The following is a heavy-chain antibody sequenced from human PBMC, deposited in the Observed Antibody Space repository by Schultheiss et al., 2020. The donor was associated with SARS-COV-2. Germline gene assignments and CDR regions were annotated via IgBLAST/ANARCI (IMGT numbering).Heavy chain of an antibody. CDR3: ARTYDYVWGSYRYSAPYFDY. J-gene: IGHJ4*02. V-gene: IGHV1-2*02. Sequence: ASVKVSCKASGYTFTGYYMHWVRQAPGQGLEWMGWINPNSGGTNYAQKFQGRVTMTRDTSISTAYMELSRLRSDDTAVYYCARTYDYVWGSYRYSAPYFDYWGQGTLVTVSS. D-gene: IGHD3-16*02. CDR1: GYTFTGYY. CDR2: INPNSGGT.